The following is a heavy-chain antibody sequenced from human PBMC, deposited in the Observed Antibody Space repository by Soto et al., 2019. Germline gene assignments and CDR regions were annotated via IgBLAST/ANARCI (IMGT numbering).Heavy chain of an antibody. Sequence: GASVNVSCKASGYTFTSYGISWVRQAPGQGLEWMGWISAYNGNTNYAQKLQGRVTMTTDTSTSTAYMELRSLRSDDTAVYYCARAHELITIFGVPYGMDVWGQGTTVTVS. CDR2: ISAYNGNT. V-gene: IGHV1-18*01. CDR3: ARAHELITIFGVPYGMDV. D-gene: IGHD3-3*01. CDR1: GYTFTSYG. J-gene: IGHJ6*02.